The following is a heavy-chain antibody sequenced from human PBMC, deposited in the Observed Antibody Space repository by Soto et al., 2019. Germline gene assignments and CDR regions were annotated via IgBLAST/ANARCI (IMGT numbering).Heavy chain of an antibody. CDR1: GFTFHEYA. CDR2: ISSDGDTR. V-gene: IGHV3-9*01. Sequence: EVQLIESGGDWVQPGTSLRVSCAASGFTFHEYAMHWVRQAPGKGLEWVSGISSDGDTRAYADSVQGRFTVFRDNAKNSLYLQMNSLRAEDTALYYCTKGGYDLIYYFGMDVWGQGTTVTVSS. D-gene: IGHD5-12*01. CDR3: TKGGYDLIYYFGMDV. J-gene: IGHJ6*02.